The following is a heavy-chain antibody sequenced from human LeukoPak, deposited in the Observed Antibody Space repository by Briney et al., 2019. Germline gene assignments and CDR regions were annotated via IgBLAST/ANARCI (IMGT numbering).Heavy chain of an antibody. D-gene: IGHD2-2*01. CDR3: AMVPNRFDP. V-gene: IGHV4-34*01. J-gene: IGHJ5*02. Sequence: SETLSLTCAVYGGSFSGYYWSWSRQPPGKGLEWIGEINHSESTNYNPSLKSRVTISVDTSKNQFSLRLSSVTAADTAVYYCAMVPNRFDPWGQGTLVTVSS. CDR2: INHSEST. CDR1: GGSFSGYY.